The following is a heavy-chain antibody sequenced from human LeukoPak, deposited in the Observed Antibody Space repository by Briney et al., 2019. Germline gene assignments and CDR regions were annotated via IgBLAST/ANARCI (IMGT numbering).Heavy chain of an antibody. CDR1: GFTFSSYA. D-gene: IGHD3-22*01. Sequence: PGGSLRLSCAASGFTFSSYAMSWVRQAPGKGLEWVSAISGSGGSTYYADSVKGRFTISRDNSKNTLYLRMNSLRAEDTAVYYCAKDHYYYDSSGYYYFDYWGQGTLVTVSS. V-gene: IGHV3-23*01. CDR3: AKDHYYYDSSGYYYFDY. J-gene: IGHJ4*02. CDR2: ISGSGGST.